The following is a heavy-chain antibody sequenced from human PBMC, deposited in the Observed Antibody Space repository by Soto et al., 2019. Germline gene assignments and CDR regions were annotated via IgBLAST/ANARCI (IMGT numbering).Heavy chain of an antibody. V-gene: IGHV4-34*01. Sequence: SETLSLTCAVYGGSFSGYYWSWIRQPPGKGLEWIGEINHSGSTNYNPSLKSRVTISVDTSKNQFSLKLSSVTAADTAVYYCARGQNGPTYYYYYYGMDVWGQGTTVTVSS. CDR1: GGSFSGYY. CDR2: INHSGST. CDR3: ARGQNGPTYYYYYYGMDV. J-gene: IGHJ6*02. D-gene: IGHD4-17*01.